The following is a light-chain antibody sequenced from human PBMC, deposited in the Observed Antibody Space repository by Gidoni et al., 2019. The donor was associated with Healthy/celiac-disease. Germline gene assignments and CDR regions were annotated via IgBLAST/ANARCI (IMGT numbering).Light chain of an antibody. Sequence: EIVMTHSPATLSVSPGERATLSCRASQSVSSNLAWYQQKPGQAPRLLIYGASTRATGIPARFSGSGSGTEFTLTISSLQSEDFAVSYCQQYNNWPLTFGGGTKVEIK. J-gene: IGKJ4*01. V-gene: IGKV3-15*01. CDR1: QSVSSN. CDR3: QQYNNWPLT. CDR2: GAS.